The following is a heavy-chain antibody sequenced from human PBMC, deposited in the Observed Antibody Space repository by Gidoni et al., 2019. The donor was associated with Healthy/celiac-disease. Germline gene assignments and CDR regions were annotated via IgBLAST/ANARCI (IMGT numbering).Heavy chain of an antibody. V-gene: IGHV3-53*01. CDR1: GFTVSSNY. Sequence: EVQLVESGGGLIQPGGSLRLSCAASGFTVSSNYMRWVRQAPGKGLEWVSVIYSGSSTYYADSVKGRFTISRDNSKNTLYLQMNSLRAEDTAVYYCARENYYDSSGYYIDYWGQGTLVTVSS. CDR3: ARENYYDSSGYYIDY. J-gene: IGHJ4*02. D-gene: IGHD3-22*01. CDR2: IYSGSST.